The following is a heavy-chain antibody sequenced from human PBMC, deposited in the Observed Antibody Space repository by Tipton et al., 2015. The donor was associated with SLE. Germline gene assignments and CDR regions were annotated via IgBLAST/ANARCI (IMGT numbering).Heavy chain of an antibody. Sequence: SLRLSCAAPGFVFSSYWMHWVRQAPGKGLVWVARIKSDGSDTNYADSVRGRFTISGDNAKNTLYLQMNSLRAEDTAVYYCTRARGQQLPTDYWGQGTLVTVSS. CDR3: TRARGQQLPTDY. V-gene: IGHV3-74*01. CDR2: IKSDGSDT. CDR1: GFVFSSYW. D-gene: IGHD6-13*01. J-gene: IGHJ4*02.